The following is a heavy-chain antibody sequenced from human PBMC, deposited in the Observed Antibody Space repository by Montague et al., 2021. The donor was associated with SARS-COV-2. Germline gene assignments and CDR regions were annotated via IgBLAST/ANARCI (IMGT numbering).Heavy chain of an antibody. CDR2: INHSGST. V-gene: IGHV4-34*01. CDR1: GGSFSNYY. CDR3: ARGGIAARRHSFDY. Sequence: SETLSLTCAVYGGSFSNYYWTWIRQPPGKGLEWIGEINHSGSTNYNPSLKSRVTISVDTSKNQFSLKLSSVTAADTAVYFCARGGIAARRHSFDYWGQGTLSPVPP. J-gene: IGHJ4*02. D-gene: IGHD6-6*01.